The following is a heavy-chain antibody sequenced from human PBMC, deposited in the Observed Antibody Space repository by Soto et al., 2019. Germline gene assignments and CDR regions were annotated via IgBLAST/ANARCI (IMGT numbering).Heavy chain of an antibody. CDR1: GGSISSSSYY. D-gene: IGHD3-10*01. CDR3: ARHVAGYYYGSGSYYNVQDYYYGMDV. Sequence: SETLSLTCTVSGGSISSSSYYWGWIRQPPGKGLEWIGSIYYSGSTYYNPSLKSRVTISVDTSKNQFSLKLSSVTAADTAVYYCARHVAGYYYGSGSYYNVQDYYYGMDVWGQGTTVTVSS. V-gene: IGHV4-39*01. CDR2: IYYSGST. J-gene: IGHJ6*02.